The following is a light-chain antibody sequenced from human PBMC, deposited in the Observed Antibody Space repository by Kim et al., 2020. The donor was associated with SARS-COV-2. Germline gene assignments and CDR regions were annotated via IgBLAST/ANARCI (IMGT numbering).Light chain of an antibody. CDR1: SSDVGSYNL. J-gene: IGLJ3*02. CDR2: EGS. Sequence: QSITISCTGTSSDVGSYNLVSWYQQHPGKAPKLMIYEGSKRPSGVSNRFSGSKSGNTASLTISGLQAEDEADYYCCSYAGSSTTWVFGGGTQLTVL. V-gene: IGLV2-23*01. CDR3: CSYAGSSTTWV.